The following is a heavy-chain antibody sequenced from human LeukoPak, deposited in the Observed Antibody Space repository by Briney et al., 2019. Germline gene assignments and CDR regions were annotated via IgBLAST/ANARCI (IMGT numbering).Heavy chain of an antibody. J-gene: IGHJ4*02. CDR2: IKQDGSEK. V-gene: IGHV3-7*03. CDR3: VKDRGLRNQWLQVTYDS. CDR1: RFTFSSYW. Sequence: PGGSLRLSCAASRFTFSSYWMSWVRQAPGKGLEWVANIKQDGSEKYYVDSVKGRFTISRDNAKNSLHLQMNSLRPEDTALYYCVKDRGLRNQWLQVTYDSWGQGTLVTVSS. D-gene: IGHD5-24*01.